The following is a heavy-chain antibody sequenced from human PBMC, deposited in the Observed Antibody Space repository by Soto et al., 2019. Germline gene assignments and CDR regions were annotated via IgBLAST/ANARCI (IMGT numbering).Heavy chain of an antibody. CDR3: ATGTAAPAH. CDR2: ISTSGGTT. J-gene: IGHJ1*01. D-gene: IGHD6-13*01. Sequence: VQLLESGGGLVQPGGSLRLSCAASGCTFSNFDMSWVRQAPGKGLEWVSGISTSGGTTYYADSVKGRFTSSRDNSKHTLYLQMTSLGAADTAVYYCATGTAAPAHWGQGTLVTVSS. V-gene: IGHV3-23*01. CDR1: GCTFSNFD.